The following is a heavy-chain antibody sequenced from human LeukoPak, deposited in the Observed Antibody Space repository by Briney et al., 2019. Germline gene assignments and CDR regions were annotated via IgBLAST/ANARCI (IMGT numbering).Heavy chain of an antibody. J-gene: IGHJ4*02. CDR1: GFTFSSYA. D-gene: IGHD6-13*01. CDR3: AKDLGQQPNPPGFDY. CDR2: ISGSGGST. Sequence: GGSLRLSCAASGFTFSSYAMSWVRQAPGKGLEWVSAISGSGGSTYYADSVKGRFTISRDNSKNTLYLQMNSLRAEDTAVYYCAKDLGQQPNPPGFDYWGQGTLVTVSS. V-gene: IGHV3-23*01.